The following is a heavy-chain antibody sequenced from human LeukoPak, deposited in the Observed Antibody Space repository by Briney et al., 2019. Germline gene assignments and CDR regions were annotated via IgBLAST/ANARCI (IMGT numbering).Heavy chain of an antibody. CDR2: IRGSGGST. V-gene: IGHV3-23*01. D-gene: IGHD6-13*01. Sequence: PGGSLRLSCAASGFTFSSYAMSWVRQAPGKGLEWVSAIRGSGGSTYYADSVKGRFTISRDNSKNTLYLQMNSLRAEDTAVYYCAKESYSSSWYGYDYWGQGTLVTVSS. CDR3: AKESYSSSWYGYDY. CDR1: GFTFSSYA. J-gene: IGHJ4*02.